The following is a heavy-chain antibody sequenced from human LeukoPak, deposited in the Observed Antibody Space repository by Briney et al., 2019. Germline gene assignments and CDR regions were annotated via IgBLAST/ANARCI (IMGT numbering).Heavy chain of an antibody. V-gene: IGHV5-51*01. D-gene: IGHD3-10*01. CDR2: IYPGDSDT. Sequence: GESLKISCKGSGYSFTSYWIGWVREMPGKGREWVGIIYPGDSDTRYSPSFQGQVTISADKSIRTACLQWSSLNASHTAMYHCAGLAGQYYYGSLDVWGKGTTVTVSS. J-gene: IGHJ6*04. CDR3: AGLAGQYYYGSLDV. CDR1: GYSFTSYW.